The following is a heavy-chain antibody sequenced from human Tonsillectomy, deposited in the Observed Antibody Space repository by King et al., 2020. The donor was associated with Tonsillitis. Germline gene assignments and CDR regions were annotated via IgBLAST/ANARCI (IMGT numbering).Heavy chain of an antibody. D-gene: IGHD3-10*02. J-gene: IGHJ4*02. CDR2: INNSGST. CDR1: GGSFSGFY. Sequence: VQLQQWGAGLLKPSETLSLTCAVYGGSFSGFYWSWTGQPPGKGLEWIGEINNSGSTNYNPSLKSRVTISVDTSKNQFSLKLSFVTAADTAVYYCARVTRVGEFLIDYWGQGTLVTVSS. CDR3: ARVTRVGEFLIDY. V-gene: IGHV4-34*01.